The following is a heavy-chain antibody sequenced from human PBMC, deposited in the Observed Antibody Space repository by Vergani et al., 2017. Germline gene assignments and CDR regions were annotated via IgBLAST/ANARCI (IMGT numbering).Heavy chain of an antibody. Sequence: QVQLQESGPGLVKPSETLSLTCTVSGGSISSYYWSWIRQPPGKGLEWIGYIYYSGSTNYNPSLKSRVTISVDTSKNHFSLKLSSVTAADTAVYYCARVARDSSGPTFDYWGQGTLVTVSS. CDR2: IYYSGST. CDR3: ARVARDSSGPTFDY. J-gene: IGHJ4*02. CDR1: GGSISSYY. D-gene: IGHD3-22*01. V-gene: IGHV4-59*01.